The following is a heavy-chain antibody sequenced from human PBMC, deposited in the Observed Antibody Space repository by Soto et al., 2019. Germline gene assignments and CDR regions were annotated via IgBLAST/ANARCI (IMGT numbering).Heavy chain of an antibody. Sequence: SETLSLTCTVSAASFSKYYWTWIRQPPGKGLEWIGYIYFNGNTNYNPSLKRRVTISVDTSKKQISLNLTSVTDADTAVYFCASVTFGGVVLAHWGQGTLVTVSS. CDR2: IYFNGNT. CDR3: ASVTFGGVVLAH. CDR1: AASFSKYY. V-gene: IGHV4-59*13. J-gene: IGHJ4*02. D-gene: IGHD3-16*01.